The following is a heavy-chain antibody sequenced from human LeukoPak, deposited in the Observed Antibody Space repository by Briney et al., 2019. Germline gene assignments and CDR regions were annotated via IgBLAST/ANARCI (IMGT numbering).Heavy chain of an antibody. CDR1: GYTFTSYG. CDR2: ISAYSGNT. D-gene: IGHD3-22*01. CDR3: ARVRSRGYYDSSGYLLYGMDV. V-gene: IGHV1-18*01. J-gene: IGHJ6*02. Sequence: ASVKVSCKASGYTFTSYGISWVRQAPGQGLEWMGWISAYSGNTNYAQNLQGRVTMTTDTSTSTAYMELSSLRSEDTAVYYCARVRSRGYYDSSGYLLYGMDVWGQGTTVTVSS.